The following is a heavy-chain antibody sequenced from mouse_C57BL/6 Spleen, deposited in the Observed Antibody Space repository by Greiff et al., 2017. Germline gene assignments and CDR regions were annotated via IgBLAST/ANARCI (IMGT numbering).Heavy chain of an antibody. Sequence: VQLQQSVAELVRPGASVKLSCTASGFNIKNNYMHWVKQRPEQGLEWIGRIDPANGNTKYAPKFQGKATITADTSSNTAYLQLSSLTSEDTAIYYCARAGITTVVADYWGQGTTLTVSS. V-gene: IGHV14-3*01. CDR2: IDPANGNT. CDR1: GFNIKNNY. D-gene: IGHD1-1*01. J-gene: IGHJ2*01. CDR3: ARAGITTVVADY.